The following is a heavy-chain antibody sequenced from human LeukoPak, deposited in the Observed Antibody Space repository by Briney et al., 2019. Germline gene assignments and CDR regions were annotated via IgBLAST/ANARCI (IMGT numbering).Heavy chain of an antibody. V-gene: IGHV3-33*01. D-gene: IGHD2-15*01. CDR3: ARDVGVGYFDY. CDR2: IWYDGSNK. J-gene: IGHJ4*02. Sequence: QPGRSLRLSCAASGFTFSSYGMHWVRQAPGKVLEWVAVIWYDGSNKYYADSVKGRFTISRDNSKNTLYLQMNSLRAEDTAVYYCARDVGVGYFDYWGQGTLVTVSS. CDR1: GFTFSSYG.